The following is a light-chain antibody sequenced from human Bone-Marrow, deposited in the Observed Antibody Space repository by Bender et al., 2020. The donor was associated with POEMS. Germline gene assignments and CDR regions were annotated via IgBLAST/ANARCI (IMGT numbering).Light chain of an antibody. CDR3: CSYTSSTTLV. CDR1: YSDVGGYNY. Sequence: QSALTQPRSVSGSPGQSVTISCTGTYSDVGGYNYVSWFQQHPGKAPKLMIYDVSDRPSGVSNRFSGSKSGNTASLTISGLQPEDEADYYCCSYTSSTTLVFGGGTKVTVL. J-gene: IGLJ2*01. V-gene: IGLV2-14*01. CDR2: DVS.